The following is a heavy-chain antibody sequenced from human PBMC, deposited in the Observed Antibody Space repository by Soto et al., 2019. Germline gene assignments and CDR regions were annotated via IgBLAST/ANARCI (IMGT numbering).Heavy chain of an antibody. CDR3: TTDLVVVEGP. CDR1: GFTFSNAW. V-gene: IGHV3-15*01. Sequence: EVQLVESGGGLVKPGGSLRLSCAASGFTFSNAWMSWVRQAPGKGLEWVGRIKSKTDGGTTDDAAPVKGRFTISRDDSKTTLYLQMNSLTNEDTAVYYSTTDLVVVEGPWGQGTLVTVSS. D-gene: IGHD2-15*01. J-gene: IGHJ5*02. CDR2: IKSKTDGGTT.